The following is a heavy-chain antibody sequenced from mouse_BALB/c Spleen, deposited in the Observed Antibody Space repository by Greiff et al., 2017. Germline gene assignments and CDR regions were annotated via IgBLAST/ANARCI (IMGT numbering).Heavy chain of an antibody. CDR1: GFTFSDYY. V-gene: IGHV5-4*02. CDR2: ISDGGSYT. CDR3: ARGYFDY. J-gene: IGHJ2*01. Sequence: EVKVVESGGGLVKPGGSLKLSCAASGFTFSDYYMYWVRQTPEKRLEWVATISDGGSYTYYPDSVKGRFTISRDNAKNNLYLQMSSLKSEDTAMYYCARGYFDYWGQGTTLTVSS.